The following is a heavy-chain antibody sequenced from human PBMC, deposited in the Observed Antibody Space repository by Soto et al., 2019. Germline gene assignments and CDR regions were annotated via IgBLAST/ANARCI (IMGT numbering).Heavy chain of an antibody. V-gene: IGHV3-23*01. Sequence: EVQLLESGGGLVQPGGSLRLSCAASGFTFSSYAMSWVRQAPGKGLEWVSAISGSGGSTYYADSVKGRFTISRDNSKNTLYLQMNSLRAEDTAVYYCARLLMGYSYGPHIAAAGTKDYWGQGTLVTVSS. CDR3: ARLLMGYSYGPHIAAAGTKDY. D-gene: IGHD6-13*01. CDR2: ISGSGGST. CDR1: GFTFSSYA. J-gene: IGHJ4*02.